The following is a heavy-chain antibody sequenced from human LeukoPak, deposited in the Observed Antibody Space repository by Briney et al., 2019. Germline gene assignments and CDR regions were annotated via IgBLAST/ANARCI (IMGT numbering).Heavy chain of an antibody. D-gene: IGHD3-16*02. CDR1: GGSISSYY. V-gene: IGHV4-4*07. CDR3: ARGSVWGSYPNWFDP. Sequence: PSETLSLTCTASGGSISSYYWSWIRQPAGKGLEWIGRIYTSGSTSYNPSLKSRVTMSVDTSKNQFSLKLSSVTAADTAVYYCARGSVWGSYPNWFDPWGQGTLVTVSS. CDR2: IYTSGST. J-gene: IGHJ5*02.